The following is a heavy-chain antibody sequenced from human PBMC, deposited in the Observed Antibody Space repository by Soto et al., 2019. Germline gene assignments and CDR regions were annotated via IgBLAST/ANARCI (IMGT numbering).Heavy chain of an antibody. V-gene: IGHV3-23*01. CDR3: AKSTLNPDYYDSSGDLDY. CDR2: ISGSGDNT. CDR1: GFTFRTYG. J-gene: IGHJ4*02. Sequence: GGSLRLSCAASGFTFRTYGMSWVRQAPGKGLEWVSGISGSGDNTYYADSVKGRFTISRDNSKNTLYLQMNSLRAEDTAIYYCAKSTLNPDYYDSSGDLDYWGQGALVTVSS. D-gene: IGHD3-22*01.